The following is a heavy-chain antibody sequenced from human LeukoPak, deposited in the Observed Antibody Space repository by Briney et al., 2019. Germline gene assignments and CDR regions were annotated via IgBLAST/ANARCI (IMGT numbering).Heavy chain of an antibody. CDR1: GFTFSSYW. D-gene: IGHD3-22*01. CDR2: IYGGGST. Sequence: GGSLRLSCAASGFTFSSYWMHWVRQAPGKGLEWVSLIYGGGSTYYADSVKGRFTISRDNSKNTLYLQMNSLRAEDTALYYCARGLSPDSSGYYFAAFYFDYWGQGTLVTVSS. J-gene: IGHJ4*02. V-gene: IGHV3-53*01. CDR3: ARGLSPDSSGYYFAAFYFDY.